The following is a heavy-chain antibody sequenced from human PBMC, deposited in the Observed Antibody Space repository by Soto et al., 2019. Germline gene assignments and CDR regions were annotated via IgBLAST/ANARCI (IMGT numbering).Heavy chain of an antibody. CDR2: ISSSGSTI. D-gene: IGHD3-10*01. Sequence: QVQLVESGGGLVKPGGSLRLSCAVSGFTFSDYYMSWIRQAPGKGLEWVSYISSSGSTIYYADSVKGRFTISRDNAKNSLYLQVNSLRAEDTAVYYCARDLYYGSGSYYTIDYWGQETLVTVSS. J-gene: IGHJ4*02. CDR1: GFTFSDYY. V-gene: IGHV3-11*01. CDR3: ARDLYYGSGSYYTIDY.